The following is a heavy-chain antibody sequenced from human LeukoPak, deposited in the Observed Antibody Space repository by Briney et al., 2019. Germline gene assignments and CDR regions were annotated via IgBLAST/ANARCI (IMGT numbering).Heavy chain of an antibody. CDR1: GYTFTSYY. CDR2: INPSGGRK. J-gene: IGHJ4*02. Sequence: ASVKVSCKASGYTFTSYYMHWVRQAPGQGLEGMGIINPSGGRKSYAQKFKARATRTRKTSPSTVYMELSSLRSEDTAVYYCARALLEIIAAAGIGYWGQGTLVTVSS. CDR3: ARALLEIIAAAGIGY. D-gene: IGHD6-13*01. V-gene: IGHV1-46*01.